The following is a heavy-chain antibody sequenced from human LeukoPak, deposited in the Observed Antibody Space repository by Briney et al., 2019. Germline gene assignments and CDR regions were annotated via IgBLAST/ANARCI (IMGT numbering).Heavy chain of an antibody. CDR3: ARFGVDYDMDV. CDR2: IHYSGKA. CDR1: GGSISGHY. J-gene: IGHJ6*02. D-gene: IGHD3-16*01. V-gene: IGHV4-59*11. Sequence: SETLSLTCTVSGGSISGHYWTWVRQPPGEGLEWIGQIHYSGKADYNPSLRSRITISVDTSKNQMSLKVTSVTAADTTVYYCARFGVDYDMDVWGQGTTVTVS.